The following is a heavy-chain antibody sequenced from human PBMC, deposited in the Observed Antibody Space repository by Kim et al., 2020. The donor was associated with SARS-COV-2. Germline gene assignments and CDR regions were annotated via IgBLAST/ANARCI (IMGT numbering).Heavy chain of an antibody. J-gene: IGHJ6*02. CDR2: IWYDGSNK. CDR1: GFTFSSYG. Sequence: GGSLRLSCAASGFTFSSYGMHRVRQAPGKGLEWVAVIWYDGSNKYYADSVKGRFTISRDNSKNTLYLQMNSLRAEDTAVYYCARDAPMATIFNGMDVWGQGTTVTVSS. CDR3: ARDAPMATIFNGMDV. V-gene: IGHV3-33*01. D-gene: IGHD5-12*01.